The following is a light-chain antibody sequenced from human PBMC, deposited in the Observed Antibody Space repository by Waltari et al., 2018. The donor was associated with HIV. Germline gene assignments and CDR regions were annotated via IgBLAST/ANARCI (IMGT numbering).Light chain of an antibody. CDR1: QSFSSN. CDR3: QQYNKWPPT. Sequence: EIVMTHSPATLTLYPGERASLSCRASQSFSSNLAWYQQKPGQAPRLLIYGASTRATGIPARFSGSGSGTEFTLTISSLQSEDFAVYYCQQYNKWPPTFGQGTKVEIK. J-gene: IGKJ1*01. V-gene: IGKV3-15*01. CDR2: GAS.